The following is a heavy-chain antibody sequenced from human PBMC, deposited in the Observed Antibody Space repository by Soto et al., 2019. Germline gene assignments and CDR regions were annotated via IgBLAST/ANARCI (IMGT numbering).Heavy chain of an antibody. V-gene: IGHV4-59*08. J-gene: IGHJ4*02. CDR2: IYYSGST. CDR3: ARHSSDWYSDY. CDR1: GDSISSYY. D-gene: IGHD6-19*01. Sequence: QVQLQESGPGLVKPSETLSLTCTVSGDSISSYYWSWIRQPPGKGLEWIGYIYYSGSTNYNPSLTSRVTISVDTSKNQFSLKLSSVTAADTAVYYCARHSSDWYSDYWGQGTLVTVSS.